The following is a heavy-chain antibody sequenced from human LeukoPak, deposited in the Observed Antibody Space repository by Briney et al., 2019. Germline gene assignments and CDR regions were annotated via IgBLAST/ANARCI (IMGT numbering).Heavy chain of an antibody. D-gene: IGHD6-19*01. V-gene: IGHV4-59*08. Sequence: SETLSLTCTVSGGSISSYYWSWVRQPPGKGLEWIGYIYYSGSTNYNPSLKSRVTISVDTSKNQFSLKLSSVTAADTAVHYCARQDSSGWYGLDFDYWGQGTLVTVSS. CDR2: IYYSGST. J-gene: IGHJ4*02. CDR1: GGSISSYY. CDR3: ARQDSSGWYGLDFDY.